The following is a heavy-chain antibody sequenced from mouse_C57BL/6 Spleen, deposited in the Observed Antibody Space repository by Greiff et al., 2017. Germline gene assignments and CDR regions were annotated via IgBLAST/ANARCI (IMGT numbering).Heavy chain of an antibody. CDR1: GFTFTDYY. Sequence: DVQLVESGGGLVQPGGSLSLSCAASGFTFTDYYMSWVRQPPGQALEWLGFIRNKANGYTTEYSVSVKGRFTISRDNSQSVLYLQMIALRAEDSATYSCASLDGYYFDYWGQGTTLTVSS. CDR3: ASLDGYYFDY. J-gene: IGHJ2*01. CDR2: IRNKANGYTT. D-gene: IGHD2-3*01. V-gene: IGHV7-3*01.